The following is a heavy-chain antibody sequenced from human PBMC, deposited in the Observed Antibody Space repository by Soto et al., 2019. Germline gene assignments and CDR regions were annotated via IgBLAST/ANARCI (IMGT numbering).Heavy chain of an antibody. D-gene: IGHD6-19*01. CDR2: IWYDGSDK. Sequence: QVQLVESGGGVVQPGRSLRLSCAASGFTFSSYGMHWVRQAPGKGLEWVAVIWYDGSDKYYADSVKGRFTISRDNSKNTLYLQMNRLRVEDTGIYYCAVNRQWLAKWGQGTLVTVSS. J-gene: IGHJ4*02. CDR1: GFTFSSYG. V-gene: IGHV3-33*01. CDR3: AVNRQWLAK.